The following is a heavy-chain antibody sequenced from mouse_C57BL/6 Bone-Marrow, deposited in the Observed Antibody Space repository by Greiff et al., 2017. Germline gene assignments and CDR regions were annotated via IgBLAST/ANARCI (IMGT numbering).Heavy chain of an antibody. CDR2: IDPENGDT. CDR1: GFNIKDDY. V-gene: IGHV14-4*01. D-gene: IGHD1-1*01. CDR3: TPFATVVAGGY. Sequence: EVKLMESGAELVRPGASVKLSCTASGFNIKDDYMHWVKQRPEQGLEWIGWIDPENGDTEYDSKFQGKATITADPSSNTAYLKLSSLTSEDTAVYYCTPFATVVAGGYWGQGTTLTVSS. J-gene: IGHJ2*01.